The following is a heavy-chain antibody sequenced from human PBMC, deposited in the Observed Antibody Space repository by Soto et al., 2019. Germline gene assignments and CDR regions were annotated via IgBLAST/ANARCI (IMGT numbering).Heavy chain of an antibody. CDR3: AKMTTVTTNAFDI. CDR2: IYYSGST. Sequence: SETLSLTCAVSGGSISSGGYSWSWIRQPPGKGLEWIGDIYYSGSTYYNPSLKSRVTISVDKSKNQFSLKLSSVTAADTAVYYCAKMTTVTTNAFDIWGQGTMVTVSS. V-gene: IGHV4-30-2*01. D-gene: IGHD4-17*01. J-gene: IGHJ3*02. CDR1: GGSISSGGYS.